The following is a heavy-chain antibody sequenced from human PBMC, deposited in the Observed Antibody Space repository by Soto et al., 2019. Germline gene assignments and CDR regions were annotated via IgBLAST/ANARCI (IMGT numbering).Heavy chain of an antibody. V-gene: IGHV3-15*01. D-gene: IGHD2-2*01. J-gene: IGHJ4*02. CDR3: ATDRLVVEPADTDY. CDR1: GFTFYNAW. Sequence: PGGSLRLSCVASGFTFYNAWMYWARQAPGKGLEWVGRIKSKVDGGTTHYAAPVEGRFIISRDDSKNTLYLQMNNLNTEDTAVYYCATDRLVVEPADTDYWGLGILVTVSS. CDR2: IKSKVDGGTT.